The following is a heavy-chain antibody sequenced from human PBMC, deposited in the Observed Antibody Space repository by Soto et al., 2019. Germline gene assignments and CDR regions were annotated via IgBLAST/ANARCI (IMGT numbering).Heavy chain of an antibody. CDR1: GFTFSDYY. CDR2: ISSSSSYT. J-gene: IGHJ5*02. V-gene: IGHV3-11*05. D-gene: IGHD1-7*01. Sequence: QVQLVESGGGLVKPGGSLRLSCAASGFTFSDYYMSWIRQAPGKGLEWVSYISSSSSYTNYADSVKGRFTISGDNAKNSLYLQMNSLRAEDTAVYYCARVYYSNFAPHWWFDPWGQGTLVTVSS. CDR3: ARVYYSNFAPHWWFDP.